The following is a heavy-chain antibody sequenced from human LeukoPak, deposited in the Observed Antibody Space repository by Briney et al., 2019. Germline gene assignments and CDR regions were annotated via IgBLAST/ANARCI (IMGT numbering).Heavy chain of an antibody. J-gene: IGHJ3*02. CDR1: GGSISPYY. V-gene: IGHV4-4*07. Sequence: SETLSLTCTVSGGSISPYYWSWIRQPAGKGLEWIGRVFTSGDTKYNSSLKSRVTMSVDTSKNHFSLKLNSVTAADTAVYYCARSRCYNCAFDIWGQGTMVTVSS. CDR3: ARSRCYNCAFDI. CDR2: VFTSGDT. D-gene: IGHD2-2*02.